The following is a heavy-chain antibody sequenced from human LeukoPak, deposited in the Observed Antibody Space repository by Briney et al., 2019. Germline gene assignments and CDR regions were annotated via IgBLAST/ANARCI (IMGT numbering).Heavy chain of an antibody. D-gene: IGHD2-15*01. J-gene: IGHJ4*02. Sequence: PSETLSLTCAVCGGSFSGYCWSWIRQPPGKGLEWIGEINQSGSTNYNPSLKCRVTISVDTSKNQFSLKLSSVTAADTAVYYCARGNLVAATPFDYWGQGTLVTVSS. CDR3: ARGNLVAATPFDY. CDR2: INQSGST. CDR1: GGSFSGYC. V-gene: IGHV4-34*01.